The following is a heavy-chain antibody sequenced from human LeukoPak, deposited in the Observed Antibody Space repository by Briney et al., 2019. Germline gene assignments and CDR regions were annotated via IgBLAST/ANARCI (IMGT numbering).Heavy chain of an antibody. J-gene: IGHJ3*02. CDR2: IYSGGKT. V-gene: IGHV3-53*01. D-gene: IGHD1-26*01. CDR1: DFTVANNY. CDR3: ARARGSFYLGAFDI. Sequence: GGSLRLSCAASDFTVANNYMSWVRQAPGKRLDWLSVIYSGGKTYYADSLRGRFTISRDTSRNTLYLQMNSLRAADTAVYYCARARGSFYLGAFDIWGQGTMVTVSS.